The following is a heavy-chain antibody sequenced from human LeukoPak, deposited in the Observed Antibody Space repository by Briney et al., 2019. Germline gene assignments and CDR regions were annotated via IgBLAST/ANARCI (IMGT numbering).Heavy chain of an antibody. CDR2: IYPGDSDT. Sequence: GESLKISCKGSGYSFTSYWIGWVRQMPGKGLEWMGIIYPGDSDTRYSPSFQGQVTISADKSISTVYLQWSSLKASDTAIYYCARSLRGSGWYIDYWGQGTLVTVSS. CDR3: ARSLRGSGWYIDY. D-gene: IGHD6-25*01. CDR1: GYSFTSYW. J-gene: IGHJ4*02. V-gene: IGHV5-51*01.